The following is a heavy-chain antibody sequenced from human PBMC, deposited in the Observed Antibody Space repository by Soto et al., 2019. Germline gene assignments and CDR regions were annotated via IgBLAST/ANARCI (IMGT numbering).Heavy chain of an antibody. CDR2: ISYDGSNK. Sequence: GGSLRLSCAASGFTFSSYAMHWVRQAPGKGLEWVAVISYDGSNKYYADSVKGRFTISRDNSKNTLYLQMNSLRAGDTAVYYCARAPPTYYDSSGYYPPLELYWGQGTLVTVSS. CDR3: ARAPPTYYDSSGYYPPLELY. V-gene: IGHV3-30-3*01. D-gene: IGHD3-22*01. J-gene: IGHJ4*02. CDR1: GFTFSSYA.